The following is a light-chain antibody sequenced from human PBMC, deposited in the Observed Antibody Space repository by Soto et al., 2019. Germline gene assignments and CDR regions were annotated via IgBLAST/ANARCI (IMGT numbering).Light chain of an antibody. Sequence: QSALTQPRSVSGSPGQSVTISCTGTSSDVGGYNYVSWYQQHPGKAPKLMIYDVSKRPSGVPDRFSGSKSGNTASLTISGLQAEHEADYYCCSYAGSYTFAVFGGGTKLTVL. CDR1: SSDVGGYNY. V-gene: IGLV2-11*01. CDR3: CSYAGSYTFAV. J-gene: IGLJ2*01. CDR2: DVS.